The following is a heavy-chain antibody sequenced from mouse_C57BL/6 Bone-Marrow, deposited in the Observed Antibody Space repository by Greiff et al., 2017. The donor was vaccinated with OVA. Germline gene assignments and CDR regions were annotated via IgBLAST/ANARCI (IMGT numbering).Heavy chain of an antibody. J-gene: IGHJ1*03. D-gene: IGHD2-4*01. CDR1: EYEFPSHD. CDR2: INSDGGST. Sequence: VQLKESGGGLVQPGESLKLSCESNEYEFPSHDMSWVRKTPEKRLELVAAINSDGGSTYYPDTMERRFIISRDNTKKTLYLQMSSLRSEDTALYYCARQKKIYYDYDWYFDVWGTGTTVTVSS. V-gene: IGHV5-2*01. CDR3: ARQKKIYYDYDWYFDV.